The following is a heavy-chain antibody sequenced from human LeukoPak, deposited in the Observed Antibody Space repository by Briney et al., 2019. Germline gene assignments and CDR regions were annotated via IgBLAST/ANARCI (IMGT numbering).Heavy chain of an antibody. V-gene: IGHV3-15*01. CDR2: IKSKTDGGTT. CDR1: GFTFSNAW. D-gene: IGHD3-3*01. J-gene: IGHJ4*02. CDR3: TTELAYYDFWSGYYYFDY. Sequence: GGSLRLSCAASGFTFSNAWMSWVRQAPGKGLEWVGRIKSKTDGGTTDYAAPVKGRFTISRDDSKNTLYLQMNSLKTEDTAVYYCTTELAYYDFWSGYYYFDYWGQGTLVTVSS.